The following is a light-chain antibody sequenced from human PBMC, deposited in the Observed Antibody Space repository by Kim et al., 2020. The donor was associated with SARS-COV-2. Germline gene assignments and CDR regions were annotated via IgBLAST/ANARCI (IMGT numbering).Light chain of an antibody. J-gene: IGLJ3*02. V-gene: IGLV2-14*04. CDR3: SSYTSSSTWV. CDR1: SGDIGGNNK. CDR2: DVS. Sequence: GQWITITCTGTSGDIGGNNKIAWYQKHPDKAPKLMIYDVSKRTSGVSNRFSGSKSGNTASLTISGLQAEDEADYYCSSYTSSSTWVFGGGTQLTVL.